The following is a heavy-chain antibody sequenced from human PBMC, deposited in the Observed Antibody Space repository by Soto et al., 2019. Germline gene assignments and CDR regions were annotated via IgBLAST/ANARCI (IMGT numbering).Heavy chain of an antibody. CDR1: GDSVSSNSAA. D-gene: IGHD1-26*01. V-gene: IGHV6-1*01. CDR2: TYYRSKWYN. CDR3: ARVGARANYYYYGMDV. Sequence: SQTLSLTCAISGDSVSSNSAAWNWIRQSPSRGLEWLGRTYYRSKWYNDYAVSVKSRITINPDTSKNQFSLQLNSVTPEDTAVYYCARVGARANYYYYGMDVWGQGTTVTVSS. J-gene: IGHJ6*02.